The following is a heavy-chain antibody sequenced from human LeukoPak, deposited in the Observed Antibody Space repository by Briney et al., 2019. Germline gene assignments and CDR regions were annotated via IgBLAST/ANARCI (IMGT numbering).Heavy chain of an antibody. CDR3: ASPRRAYYDFWSGYSSGDYYGMDV. Sequence: PGGSLRLSCAASGFTFSSYAMHWVRQAPGKGLEWVAVISYDGSNKYYADSVKGRFTISRDNSKNTLYLQMNSLRAEDTAVYYCASPRRAYYDFWSGYSSGDYYGMDVWGQGTTVTASS. J-gene: IGHJ6*02. D-gene: IGHD3-3*01. CDR2: ISYDGSNK. V-gene: IGHV3-30*04. CDR1: GFTFSSYA.